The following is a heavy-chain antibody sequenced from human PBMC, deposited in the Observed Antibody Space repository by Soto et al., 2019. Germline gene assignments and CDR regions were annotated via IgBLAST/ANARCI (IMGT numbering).Heavy chain of an antibody. J-gene: IGHJ1*01. Sequence: ASVKVSCKASGGTFSSFGISWVRQAPGQGLEWMGGIIPVFGRPNYAQRFRGRLTLTADESTNTGYMELIDLRSEDTAVYYCSREGSGYNFWGQGTQVTVSS. CDR1: GGTFSSFG. CDR3: SREGSGYNF. D-gene: IGHD5-12*01. V-gene: IGHV1-69*13. CDR2: IIPVFGRP.